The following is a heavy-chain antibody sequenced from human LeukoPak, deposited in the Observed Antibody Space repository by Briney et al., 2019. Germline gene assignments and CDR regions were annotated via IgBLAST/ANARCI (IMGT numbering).Heavy chain of an antibody. CDR3: ASLPEIPDYYDSSGYRSN. Sequence: SETLSLTCTVSGGSISSSSYYWGWIRQPPGKGLEWIGSIYYSGSTYYNPSLKSRVTISVDTSRNQFSLKLSSVTAADTAVYYCASLPEIPDYYDSSGYRSNWGQGTLVTVSS. CDR1: GGSISSSSYY. CDR2: IYYSGST. D-gene: IGHD3-22*01. J-gene: IGHJ4*02. V-gene: IGHV4-39*01.